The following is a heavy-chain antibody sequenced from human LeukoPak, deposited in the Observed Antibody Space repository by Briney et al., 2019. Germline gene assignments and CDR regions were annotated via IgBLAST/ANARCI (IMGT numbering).Heavy chain of an antibody. J-gene: IGHJ2*01. CDR1: GFTFSSYA. Sequence: SGGSLRLSCAASGFTFSSYAMSWVRQAPGKGLEWASAISGSGGSTYYADSVKGRFTISRDSSKNTLFLHMNTLRAEDTAIYYCAKDRTVGASYWYFDLWGRGTLVTVSS. CDR2: ISGSGGST. D-gene: IGHD1-26*01. CDR3: AKDRTVGASYWYFDL. V-gene: IGHV3-23*01.